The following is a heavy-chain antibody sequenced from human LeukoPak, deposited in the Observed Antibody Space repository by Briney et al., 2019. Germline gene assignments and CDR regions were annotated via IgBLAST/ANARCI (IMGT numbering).Heavy chain of an antibody. CDR2: ISYDGSNK. V-gene: IGHV3-30-3*01. J-gene: IGHJ6*02. CDR1: GFTFSSYA. D-gene: IGHD4-17*01. Sequence: PGGSLRLSCAASGFTFSSYAMHWVRQAPGKGLEWVAVISYDGSNKYYADSVKGRFTISRDNSKNTLYLQMNSLRAEDTAVYYCARDGDYGDLYYYYGMDVWAKGPRSPSP. CDR3: ARDGDYGDLYYYYGMDV.